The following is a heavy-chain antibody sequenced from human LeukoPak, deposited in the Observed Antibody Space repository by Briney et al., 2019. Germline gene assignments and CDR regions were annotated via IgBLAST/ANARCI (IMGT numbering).Heavy chain of an antibody. CDR3: ARDVKWGLVRWFDP. J-gene: IGHJ5*02. V-gene: IGHV4-4*07. D-gene: IGHD1-26*01. CDR1: GGSISSYY. Sequence: SETLSLTCTVSGGSISSYYWSWIRQPAGKGLGWIGRIYTSGSTNYNPSLKSRVTMSVDTSKNQFSLKLSCVPAADTAVYYCARDVKWGLVRWFDPWGQGTLVTVSS. CDR2: IYTSGST.